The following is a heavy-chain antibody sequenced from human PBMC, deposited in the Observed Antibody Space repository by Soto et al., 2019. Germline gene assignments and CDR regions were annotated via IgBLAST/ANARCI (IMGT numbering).Heavy chain of an antibody. J-gene: IGHJ3*02. D-gene: IGHD4-17*01. CDR1: GYTLTELY. CDR3: ARNDYGDDDAFDI. Sequence: ASVKVSCKVSGYTLTELYMHWVRQAPGKGLERMGWINPEDGNTGYAQKFQGRVTMTRNTSISTAYMELSSLRSEDTAVYYCARNDYGDDDAFDIWGQGTMVT. V-gene: IGHV1-24*01. CDR2: INPEDGNT.